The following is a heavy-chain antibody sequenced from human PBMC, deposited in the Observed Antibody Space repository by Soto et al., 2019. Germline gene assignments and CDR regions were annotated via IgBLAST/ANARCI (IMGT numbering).Heavy chain of an antibody. Sequence: GGSLRLSCAASGFTFSNYWMSWVRPAPGKGLEWVAKINRRVTSTNYVDSVRGRFSTSRENTRNSLYLNMDSLRVWDTATYYCVRGTPTPGLDIWGRGTTVTVSS. CDR2: INRRVTST. V-gene: IGHV3-7*03. CDR1: GFTFSNYW. D-gene: IGHD1-1*01. CDR3: VRGTPTPGLDI. J-gene: IGHJ6*02.